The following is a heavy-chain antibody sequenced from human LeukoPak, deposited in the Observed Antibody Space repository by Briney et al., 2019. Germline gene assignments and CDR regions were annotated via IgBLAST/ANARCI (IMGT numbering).Heavy chain of an antibody. J-gene: IGHJ3*02. CDR2: INHSGST. D-gene: IGHD5-18*01. CDR1: GGSFSGYY. CDR3: ARVGRWLWASDI. Sequence: NPSETLSLTCAVYGGSFSGYYWSWIRQPPGKGLEWIGEINHSGSTNYNPSLKSRVTISVDTSKNQFSLKLSSVTAADTAVYYCARVGRWLWASDIWGQGTVITVSS. V-gene: IGHV4-34*01.